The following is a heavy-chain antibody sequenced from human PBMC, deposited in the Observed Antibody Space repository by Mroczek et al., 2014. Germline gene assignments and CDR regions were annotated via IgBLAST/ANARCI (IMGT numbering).Heavy chain of an antibody. CDR3: ARGLAGDYDFWSGYYNTNWFDP. D-gene: IGHD3-3*01. V-gene: IGHV1-8*01. CDR1: GYTFTSYD. CDR2: MNPNSGNT. J-gene: IGHJ5*02. Sequence: QVQLVQSGAEVKKPGASVKVSCKASGYTFTSYDINWVRQATGQGLEWMGWMNPNSGNTGYAQKFQGRVTMTRNTSISTAYMELSSLRSEDTAVYYCARGLAGDYDFWSGYYNTNWFDPWGQGTLAPSPQ.